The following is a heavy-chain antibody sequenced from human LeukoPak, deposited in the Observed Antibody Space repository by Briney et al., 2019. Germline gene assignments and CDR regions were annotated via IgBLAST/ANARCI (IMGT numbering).Heavy chain of an antibody. CDR1: GFXFSNYA. J-gene: IGHJ4*02. CDR2: ISGSGGST. V-gene: IGHV3-23*01. CDR3: AKDQASFYFGSGTYSFDY. D-gene: IGHD3-10*01. Sequence: GGSLRLSCAASGFXFSNYAISWVRQAPGKGLEWVSAISGSGGSTNYADSVKGRFTISRDNSKNTLYLQMNSLRAEDTAVYYCAKDQASFYFGSGTYSFDYWGPGTLVTVSS.